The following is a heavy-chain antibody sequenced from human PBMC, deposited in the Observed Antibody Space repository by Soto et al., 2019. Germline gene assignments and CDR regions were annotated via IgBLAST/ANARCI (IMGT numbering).Heavy chain of an antibody. D-gene: IGHD6-13*01. CDR3: AKAEGSSYGTEYAQH. Sequence: EVQLLESGGGLVQPGGSLRLSCAASGFTFSTYAMNWVRQAPGKGLEWVSLIVSSGSDTYYADSVKGRFTISRDNSKNTLYLQMNSLRADDTAVYDCAKAEGSSYGTEYAQHWGQGTRVTVSS. CDR2: IVSSGSDT. CDR1: GFTFSTYA. V-gene: IGHV3-23*01. J-gene: IGHJ1*01.